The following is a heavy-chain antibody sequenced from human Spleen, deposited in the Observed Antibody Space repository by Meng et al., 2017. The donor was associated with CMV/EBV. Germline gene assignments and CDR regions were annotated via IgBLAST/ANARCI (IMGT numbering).Heavy chain of an antibody. J-gene: IGHJ5*02. D-gene: IGHD6-13*01. Sequence: ASGFTCSDYYMTWIRQAPGKGLEWVSYIGSSGRTIYYADSVKGRFTISRDNAENSLYLQMNSLRAEDTAVYYCARDRRAAGTGWFDPWGQGTLVTVSS. V-gene: IGHV3-11*04. CDR1: GFTCSDYY. CDR2: IGSSGRTI. CDR3: ARDRRAAGTGWFDP.